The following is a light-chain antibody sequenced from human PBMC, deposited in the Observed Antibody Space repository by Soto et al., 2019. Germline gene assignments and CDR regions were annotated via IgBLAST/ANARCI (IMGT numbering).Light chain of an antibody. CDR1: QNIGVY. Sequence: DIQMTQSPSSLSASVGDRVTLTCRASQNIGVYLNWYQKKPGKAPELLIHAASSLQSGVPSRFSGSGSGTEFTLTISSLQPEDFATYYCLQHNSYPLTFGGGTKVDIK. CDR3: LQHNSYPLT. J-gene: IGKJ4*01. CDR2: AAS. V-gene: IGKV1-17*01.